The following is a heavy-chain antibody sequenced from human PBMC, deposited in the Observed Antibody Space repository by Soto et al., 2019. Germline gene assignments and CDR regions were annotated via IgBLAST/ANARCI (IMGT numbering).Heavy chain of an antibody. CDR1: ADSISGYS. J-gene: IGHJ4*02. CDR3: ARDGGTYIPRYFDS. D-gene: IGHD2-21*01. CDR2: LSYSEST. V-gene: IGHV4-59*01. Sequence: PSETLSLTWTVSADSISGYSWSWIRQPPGKGLEWIGYLSYSESTTSTPSLKSRVTISVGTSKNQFSLELSSVTAADTAVYFCARDGGTYIPRYFDSWGQGALVTVSS.